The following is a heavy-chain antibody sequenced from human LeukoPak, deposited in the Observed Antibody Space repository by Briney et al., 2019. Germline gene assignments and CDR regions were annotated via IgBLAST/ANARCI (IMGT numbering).Heavy chain of an antibody. Sequence: PGGSLRLSCAASGFTFSSYSMNWVRQAPGKGLEWVSSISSSSSYIYYADSVKGRFTISRDNAKNSLYLQMNSLRAEDTAVYYCAREGRTSYDILTGYYRDWGQGTLVTVSS. CDR3: AREGRTSYDILTGYYRD. CDR1: GFTFSSYS. V-gene: IGHV3-21*01. D-gene: IGHD3-9*01. CDR2: ISSSSSYI. J-gene: IGHJ4*02.